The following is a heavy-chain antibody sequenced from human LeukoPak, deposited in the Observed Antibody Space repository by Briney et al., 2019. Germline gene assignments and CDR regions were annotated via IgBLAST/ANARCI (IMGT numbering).Heavy chain of an antibody. V-gene: IGHV3-9*01. D-gene: IGHD3-22*01. CDR2: ISWNSGSI. Sequence: PGGSLRLSCAASGFTFDDYAMHWVRQAPGKGLEWVSGISWNSGSIGYADSVKGRFTISRDNAKNSLYLQMNSLRAEDTAMYYCATGIGYYYDHWGQGTLVTVSS. J-gene: IGHJ4*02. CDR3: ATGIGYYYDH. CDR1: GFTFDDYA.